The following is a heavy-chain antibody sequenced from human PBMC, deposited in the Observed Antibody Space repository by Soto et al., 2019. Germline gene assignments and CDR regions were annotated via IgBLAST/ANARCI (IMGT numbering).Heavy chain of an antibody. CDR2: INWGSTSI. CDR1: GFIFDNFA. CDR3: SKELSGSFLPCNYGLDV. V-gene: IGHV3-9*01. J-gene: IGHJ6*02. D-gene: IGHD1-26*01. Sequence: EAQLVESGGGLVQPGRSLRLSCAASGFIFDNFAMHWVRQAPGKGLEWVSGINWGSTSIGYADSVKGRFTISRDNAKNALYLQMTSLTPEDTAIYYCSKELSGSFLPCNYGLDVWGQGTTVIVS.